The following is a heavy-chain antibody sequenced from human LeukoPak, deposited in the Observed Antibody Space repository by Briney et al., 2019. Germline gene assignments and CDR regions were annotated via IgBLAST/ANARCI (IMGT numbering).Heavy chain of an antibody. CDR3: ARAPFTYDSSGDSFDI. CDR2: IYSGGST. J-gene: IGHJ3*02. CDR1: GFTVSSNY. Sequence: GGSLRLSCAASGFTVSSNYMSWVRQAPGKGLEWVAVIYSGGSTYYADSVKGRFTVSRDNSKNTLYLQMNSLRAEDTAVYYCARAPFTYDSSGDSFDIWGQGTMVTVSS. D-gene: IGHD3-22*01. V-gene: IGHV3-66*01.